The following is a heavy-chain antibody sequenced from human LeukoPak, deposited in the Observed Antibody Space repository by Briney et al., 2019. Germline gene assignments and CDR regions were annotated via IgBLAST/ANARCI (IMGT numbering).Heavy chain of an antibody. CDR1: GGSFSGYY. J-gene: IGHJ4*02. CDR3: ARRTTYFGWRPSESPSCFDY. V-gene: IGHV4-34*01. D-gene: IGHD3-9*01. Sequence: SETLSLTCAVYGGSFSGYYWSWIRQPPGKGLEWIGESNHSGSTNYNPSLKSRVTISLDTSKNQFSLKLSSVTAADTAVYYCARRTTYFGWRPSESPSCFDYWGQGTLVTVSS. CDR2: SNHSGST.